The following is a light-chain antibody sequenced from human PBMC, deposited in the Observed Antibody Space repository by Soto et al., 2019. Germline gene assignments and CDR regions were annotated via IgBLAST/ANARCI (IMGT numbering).Light chain of an antibody. CDR3: QKSYSTPFT. J-gene: IGKJ3*01. CDR2: AAS. V-gene: IGKV1-39*01. Sequence: DIQMTQSPSSLSASVGDRVTITCRASQSISSYLNWYQQKPGKAPKLLIYAASSLQSGVPSRFSRSGSVTDFTRPISSLQPEDFVTYYCQKSYSTPFTFGPGTKVDIK. CDR1: QSISSY.